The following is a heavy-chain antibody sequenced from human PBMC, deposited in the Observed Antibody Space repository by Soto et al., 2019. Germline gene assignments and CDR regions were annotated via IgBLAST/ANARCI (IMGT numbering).Heavy chain of an antibody. CDR3: AREFMYYDILTGYYSAWFDP. J-gene: IGHJ5*02. V-gene: IGHV4-30-2*01. Sequence: QLQLQESGSGLVKPSQTLSLTCAVSGGSISSGGYSWSWIRQPPGKGLEGIGYIYHSGSTYYNPSNKSRVTISVDRSKNHFSLKLSSVTAADTAVYYCAREFMYYDILTGYYSAWFDPWGQGTLVTVSS. CDR1: GGSISSGGYS. D-gene: IGHD3-9*01. CDR2: IYHSGST.